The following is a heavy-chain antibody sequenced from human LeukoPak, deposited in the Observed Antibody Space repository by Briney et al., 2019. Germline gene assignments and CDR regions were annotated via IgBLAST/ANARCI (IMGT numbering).Heavy chain of an antibody. Sequence: GGSLRLSCAASGFTFTKAWLSWVRQAPGKGLEWVGHIESKTDGGTTDYAAPVKGRFTISRDDSKSTLYLQMNSLKTEDTAVYYCTTDPEVSRFPDWGQGTLVTVSS. J-gene: IGHJ4*02. D-gene: IGHD3-3*01. V-gene: IGHV3-15*04. CDR2: IESKTDGGTT. CDR1: GFTFTKAW. CDR3: TTDPEVSRFPD.